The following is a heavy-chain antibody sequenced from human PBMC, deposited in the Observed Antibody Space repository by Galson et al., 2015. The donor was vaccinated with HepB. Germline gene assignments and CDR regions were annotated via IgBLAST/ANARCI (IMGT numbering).Heavy chain of an antibody. CDR1: GFTFSGYA. D-gene: IGHD6-19*01. J-gene: IGHJ5*02. CDR3: ARELDSSGWSGWFDP. Sequence: SLRLSCAASGFTFSGYAMHWVRQAPGKGLEWVAVISYDGSNKYYADSVKGRFTISRDNSKNTLYLQMNSLRAEDTAVYYCARELDSSGWSGWFDPWGQGTLVTVSS. CDR2: ISYDGSNK. V-gene: IGHV3-30-3*01.